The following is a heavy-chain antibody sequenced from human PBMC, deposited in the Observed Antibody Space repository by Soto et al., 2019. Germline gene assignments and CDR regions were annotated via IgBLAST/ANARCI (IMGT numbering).Heavy chain of an antibody. CDR3: ARDWVIAVAGTGFHWFDP. D-gene: IGHD6-19*01. J-gene: IGHJ5*02. CDR2: IKQDGSEK. Sequence: HPGGSLRLSCAASGFTFSSYWMSWVRQAPGKGLEWVANIKQDGSEKYYVDSVKGRFTISRDNAKNSLYLQMNSLRAEDTAVYYCARDWVIAVAGTGFHWFDPWGQGTLVTVPQ. CDR1: GFTFSSYW. V-gene: IGHV3-7*01.